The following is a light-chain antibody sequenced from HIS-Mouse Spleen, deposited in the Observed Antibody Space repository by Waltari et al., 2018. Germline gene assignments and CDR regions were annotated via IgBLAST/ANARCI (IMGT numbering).Light chain of an antibody. J-gene: IGLJ2*01. CDR1: ALPTKY. CDR3: YSTDSSGNHRV. Sequence: SYELTQPHSVSVSPGQTARITCPGAALPTKYPYWYQQKSGQAPVLVIYEDSKRPSGIPERFSGSSSGTMATLTISGAQVEDEADYYCYSTDSSGNHRVFGGGTKLTVL. CDR2: EDS. V-gene: IGLV3-10*01.